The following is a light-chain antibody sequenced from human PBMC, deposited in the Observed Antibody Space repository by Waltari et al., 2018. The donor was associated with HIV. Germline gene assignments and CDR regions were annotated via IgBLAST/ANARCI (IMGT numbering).Light chain of an antibody. V-gene: IGLV6-57*01. Sequence: VTISCTRSSGSIGSNYVQWYQQRPGSSPTTVIYEDDQRPSGVPGRFSGSIDRSSNSASLTISGLMTEDEADYYCQSYDSNTRIFGTGTKVTVL. CDR3: QSYDSNTRI. CDR1: SGSIGSNY. CDR2: EDD. J-gene: IGLJ1*01.